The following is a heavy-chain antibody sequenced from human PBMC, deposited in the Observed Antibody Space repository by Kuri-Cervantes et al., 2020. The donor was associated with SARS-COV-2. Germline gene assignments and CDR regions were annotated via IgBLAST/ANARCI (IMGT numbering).Heavy chain of an antibody. D-gene: IGHD6-6*01. J-gene: IGHJ3*02. CDR3: ARGVRSIAAHHAFDI. Sequence: GESLKISCAASGFTFDDYAMHWVRQAPGKGLEWVSLISWDGGSTYYADSVKGRFTISRDNAKNSLYLQMNSLRAEDTAVYYCARGVRSIAAHHAFDIWGQGTMVTVSS. CDR1: GFTFDDYA. CDR2: ISWDGGST. V-gene: IGHV3-43D*03.